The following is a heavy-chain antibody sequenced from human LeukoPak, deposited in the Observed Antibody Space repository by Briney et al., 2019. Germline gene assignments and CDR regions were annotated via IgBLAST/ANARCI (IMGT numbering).Heavy chain of an antibody. J-gene: IGHJ4*02. CDR2: ISAYNGNT. D-gene: IGHD2-2*01. CDR1: GYTFTSYG. Sequence: GASVKVSCKASGYTFTSYGISWVRQAPGQGLEWMGWISAYNGNTNYAQKLQGRVTMTTDTSTSTAYMELRSLRSDDTAVYYCARDQVYCSSTSRYFDYWGQGTLVTVSS. CDR3: ARDQVYCSSTSRYFDY. V-gene: IGHV1-18*01.